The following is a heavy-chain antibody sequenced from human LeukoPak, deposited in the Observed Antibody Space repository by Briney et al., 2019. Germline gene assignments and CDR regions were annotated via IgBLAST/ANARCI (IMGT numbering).Heavy chain of an antibody. CDR2: IYYSGST. J-gene: IGHJ4*02. CDR1: GGSISSGDYY. Sequence: PSQTLSLTCTVSGGSISSGDYYWSWIRQPPGKGLEWIGYIYYSGSTYYNPSLKSRVTISVDTSKTQFSLKLSSVTAADTAVYYCARAEYYYGSGSYFGDFDYWGQGTLVTVSS. D-gene: IGHD3-10*01. CDR3: ARAEYYYGSGSYFGDFDY. V-gene: IGHV4-30-4*08.